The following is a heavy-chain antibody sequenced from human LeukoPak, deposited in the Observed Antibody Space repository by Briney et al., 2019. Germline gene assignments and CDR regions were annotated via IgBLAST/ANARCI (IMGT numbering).Heavy chain of an antibody. CDR2: ISYDGSNK. CDR1: GFTFSSYA. Sequence: GGSLRLSCAASGFTFSSYAMHWVRQAPGKGLEWVAVISYDGSNKYYADSVKGRFTISRDNSKNTLYLQMNSLRAEDTAVYYCARGPIFLYQLLYLTIDYWGQGTLVTVSP. J-gene: IGHJ4*02. CDR3: ARGPIFLYQLLYLTIDY. D-gene: IGHD2-2*02. V-gene: IGHV3-30-3*01.